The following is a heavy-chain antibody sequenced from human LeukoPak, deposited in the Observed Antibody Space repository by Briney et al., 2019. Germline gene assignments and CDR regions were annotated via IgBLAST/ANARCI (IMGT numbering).Heavy chain of an antibody. Sequence: GXXLRLSCAASGFTFSNYAMNWVRQAPGKGLEYVSGISSNGGSTNYANSVKGRFTISRDNSKNTLYLQMGSLRAEDMAVYYCARDGGTYCGGDCYGDWGQGTLVTVSS. CDR2: ISSNGGST. V-gene: IGHV3-64*01. J-gene: IGHJ4*02. CDR3: ARDGGTYCGGDCYGD. D-gene: IGHD2-21*02. CDR1: GFTFSNYA.